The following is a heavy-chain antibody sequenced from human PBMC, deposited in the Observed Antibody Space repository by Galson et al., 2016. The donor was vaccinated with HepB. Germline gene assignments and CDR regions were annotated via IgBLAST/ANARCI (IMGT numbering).Heavy chain of an antibody. J-gene: IGHJ6*02. CDR1: GFTFSSFT. Sequence: SLRLSCAASGFTFSSFTMNWVRQAPGKGLELVSYITGTSSTIYYADSVKGRFTISRDNAKNSVYLQMNSLRDEDTAVYYCASDDYSNLFYYYGMDVWGQGTMVTVSS. V-gene: IGHV3-48*02. D-gene: IGHD4-11*01. CDR2: ITGTSSTI. CDR3: ASDDYSNLFYYYGMDV.